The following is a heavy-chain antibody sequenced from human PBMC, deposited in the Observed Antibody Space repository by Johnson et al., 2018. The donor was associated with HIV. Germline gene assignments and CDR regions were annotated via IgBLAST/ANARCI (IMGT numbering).Heavy chain of an antibody. V-gene: IGHV3-30*18. CDR1: GFTFSSFG. D-gene: IGHD6-19*01. CDR2: ISYDGSNK. Sequence: QMQLVESGGGLVQPGGSLRLSCAASGFTFSSFGMHWVRQAPGKGLEWVAVISYDGSNKYYADSVKGRFIISRDNSKNTLYLQMNSLRAEDTAVYYCAKEDSGAWNAFDICGQGTMVTVSS. J-gene: IGHJ3*02. CDR3: AKEDSGAWNAFDI.